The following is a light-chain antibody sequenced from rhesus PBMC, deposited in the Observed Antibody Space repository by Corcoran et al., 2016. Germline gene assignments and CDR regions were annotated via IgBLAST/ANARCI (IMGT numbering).Light chain of an antibody. J-gene: IGLJ1*01. CDR2: EVI. Sequence: QAALTQPRSVSGSPGQSVTISCTGTSSDIGTYSYVSWYQQHPGTAPKLMIYEVIKRPSGVSDRFSGSKSGNTASLTISGLQAEDEADYYCSSYAGSNTLYICGAGTRLTVL. CDR1: SSDIGTYSY. CDR3: SSYAGSNTLYI. V-gene: IGLV2-32*02.